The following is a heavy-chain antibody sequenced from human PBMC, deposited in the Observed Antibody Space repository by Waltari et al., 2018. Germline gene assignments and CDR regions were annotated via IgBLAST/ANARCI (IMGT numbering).Heavy chain of an antibody. V-gene: IGHV3-23*01. J-gene: IGHJ2*01. CDR3: ATDYGDFKWYFDL. D-gene: IGHD4-17*01. CDR2: VSVSGDST. Sequence: EVQLLESGGGLVQPGGSLRLSCAASGFTFSSYAMSWVRQAPGKGLEWVAGVSVSGDSTYNAASVKGRFTISRDNSKTTLYLQMNSLRAEDTAVYYCATDYGDFKWYFDLWGRGTLVTVSS. CDR1: GFTFSSYA.